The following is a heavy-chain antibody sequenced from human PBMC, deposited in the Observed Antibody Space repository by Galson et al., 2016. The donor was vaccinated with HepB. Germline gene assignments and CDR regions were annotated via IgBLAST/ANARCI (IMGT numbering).Heavy chain of an antibody. Sequence: SLRLSCAASEFTFTSYAMSWVRQAPGKGLEWVSSINNSGGRTHYADSVKGRFTISRDNSKNKLFLQMNSLRAEDTALYYCAKDRWTGQLLPHGFDYWGQGTLVTVSS. CDR1: EFTFTSYA. CDR3: AKDRWTGQLLPHGFDY. D-gene: IGHD6-6*01. V-gene: IGHV3-23*01. J-gene: IGHJ4*02. CDR2: INNSGGRT.